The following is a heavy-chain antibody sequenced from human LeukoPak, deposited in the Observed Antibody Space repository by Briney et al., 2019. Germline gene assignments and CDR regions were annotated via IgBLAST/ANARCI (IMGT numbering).Heavy chain of an antibody. CDR1: GGSISSYY. Sequence: PSEILSLTCTVSGGSISSYYWSWIRQPPGKGLEWIGYIYYSGSTNYNPSLKSRVTISVDTSKNQFSLKLSSVTAADTAVYYCARLGEGAAAGTFDYWGQGTLVTVSS. CDR2: IYYSGST. D-gene: IGHD6-13*01. J-gene: IGHJ4*02. CDR3: ARLGEGAAAGTFDY. V-gene: IGHV4-59*08.